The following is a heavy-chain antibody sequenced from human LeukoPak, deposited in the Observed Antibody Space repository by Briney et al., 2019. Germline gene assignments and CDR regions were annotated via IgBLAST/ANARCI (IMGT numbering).Heavy chain of an antibody. V-gene: IGHV4-59*01. D-gene: IGHD3-9*01. CDR1: GGSISRDY. CDR2: IYYSGST. CDR3: ARGYYDILTGYYQGIDY. Sequence: SETLSLTCTVSGGSISRDYWNWIRQPPGKGLEWIGYIYYSGSTNHNPSLKSRVTISVDTSKNQFSLKLSSVTAADTAVYYCARGYYDILTGYYQGIDYWGQGTLVTVSS. J-gene: IGHJ4*02.